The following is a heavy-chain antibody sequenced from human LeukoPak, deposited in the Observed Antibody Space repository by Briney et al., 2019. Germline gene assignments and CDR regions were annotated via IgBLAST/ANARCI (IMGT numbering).Heavy chain of an antibody. Sequence: ASVKVSCKASGYTFTGYYMHWVRQAPGQGLEWMGWINPNSGDTNYAQNSQGRVTMTRDTSFTTAYMELSRLRSDDTAVYYCARDRLRLGYERTNWFDPWGQGTLVTVSS. V-gene: IGHV1-2*02. J-gene: IGHJ5*02. D-gene: IGHD2-15*01. CDR2: INPNSGDT. CDR3: ARDRLRLGYERTNWFDP. CDR1: GYTFTGYY.